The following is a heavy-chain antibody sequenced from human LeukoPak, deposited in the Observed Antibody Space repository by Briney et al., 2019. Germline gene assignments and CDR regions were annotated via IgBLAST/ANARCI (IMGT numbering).Heavy chain of an antibody. Sequence: SVNVSCKASGGTFSSDAIIWVRQAPGQGLEWMRGIIPIFGTANYAQKFQGRVTITADESTSTAYMELSSLRSEDTAVYYCARDPDSSGLYGMDVWGQGTTVTVSS. J-gene: IGHJ6*02. CDR1: GGTFSSDA. CDR2: IIPIFGTA. D-gene: IGHD6-25*01. CDR3: ARDPDSSGLYGMDV. V-gene: IGHV1-69*13.